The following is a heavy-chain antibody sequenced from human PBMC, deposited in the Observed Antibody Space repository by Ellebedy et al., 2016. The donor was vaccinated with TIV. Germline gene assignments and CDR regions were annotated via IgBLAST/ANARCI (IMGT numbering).Heavy chain of an antibody. V-gene: IGHV3-15*01. D-gene: IGHD3-10*01. CDR2: IKSKHDGVTT. CDR3: AKGSASLRGVILDN. CDR1: GFTFSDAW. Sequence: GESLKISXAASGFTFSDAWMNWVRQAPGKGLEWVGRIKSKHDGVTTDYAAPVKGRFTISRDDSKNTLYLQMNSVRAEDTAIYYCAKGSASLRGVILDNWGQGTLVTVSS. J-gene: IGHJ4*02.